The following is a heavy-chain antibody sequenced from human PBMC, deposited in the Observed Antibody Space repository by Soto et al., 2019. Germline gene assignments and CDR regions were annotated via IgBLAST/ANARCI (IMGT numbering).Heavy chain of an antibody. D-gene: IGHD4-4*01. V-gene: IGHV3-33*01. CDR3: AREEQYSLDQ. CDR2: IWYDGSKQ. CDR1: GFTFSGNG. Sequence: QVQLVESGGGVVQAGRSLRLSCAASGFTFSGNGMHWVGQAPGKGLEWVAIIWYDGSKQYYSDSVKCRFTIYRDNSNNMLFLQMNSLRAEDTAVYYCAREEQYSLDQWGQGTLVTVSS. J-gene: IGHJ4*02.